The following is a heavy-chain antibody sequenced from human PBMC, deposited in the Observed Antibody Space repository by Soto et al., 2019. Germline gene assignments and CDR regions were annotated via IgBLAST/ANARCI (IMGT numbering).Heavy chain of an antibody. CDR2: IYYSGNT. D-gene: IGHD4-17*01. CDR3: ATKYYGDYGAFDI. J-gene: IGHJ3*02. V-gene: IGHV4-39*07. Sequence: PSETLSLTCAVSGGSISSNTYFWGWIRQPPGKGLEWIASIYYSGNTYYNPSLRSRVTISVDTSTNQFSLKLSSVTAADTAVYYCATKYYGDYGAFDIWGQGTMVTVSS. CDR1: GGSISSNTYF.